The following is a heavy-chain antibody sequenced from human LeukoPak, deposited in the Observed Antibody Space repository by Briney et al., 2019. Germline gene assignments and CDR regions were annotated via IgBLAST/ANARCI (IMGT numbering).Heavy chain of an antibody. CDR3: ARGREIVVEPAASLNDF. J-gene: IGHJ4*02. Sequence: ASVKVSCKASGYSFTNYDINWVRQATGQGLEWMGYMNPNTGDIGYAQKFQGRVTMTRDTSISTAYMELTSLGSEDTAVYYCARGREIVVEPAASLNDFWGQGTLVTVSS. CDR2: MNPNTGDI. CDR1: GYSFTNYD. D-gene: IGHD2-2*01. V-gene: IGHV1-8*01.